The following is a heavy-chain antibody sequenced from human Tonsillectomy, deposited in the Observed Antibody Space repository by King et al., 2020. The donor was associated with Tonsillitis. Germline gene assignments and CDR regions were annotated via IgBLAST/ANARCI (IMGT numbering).Heavy chain of an antibody. V-gene: IGHV3-23*04. J-gene: IGHJ4*02. CDR3: AKGLEDGSSFDY. CDR2: ISGSGGST. CDR1: GFTFSSYA. Sequence: VQLVESGGGLVQPGGSLRLSGAASGFTFSSYAISWVSQAPGKGLEWVSAISGSGGSTYYADSVKGRFTISSDNSKNTLYLQMNSLRAEDTAVYYCAKGLEDGSSFDYWGQGTLVTVSS. D-gene: IGHD6-6*01.